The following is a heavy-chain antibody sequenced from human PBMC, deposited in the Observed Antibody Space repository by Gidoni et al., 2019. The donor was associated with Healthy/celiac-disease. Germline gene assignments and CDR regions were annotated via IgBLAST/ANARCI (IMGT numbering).Heavy chain of an antibody. V-gene: IGHV3-30*18. CDR1: GFTFSSYG. D-gene: IGHD1-1*01. Sequence: QVQLVESGGGVVQPGRSLRLSCAASGFTFSSYGMHWVRQAPGKGLEWVAVISYDGSNKYYADSVKGRFTISRDNSKNTLYLQMNSLRAEDTAVYYCAKDKDYWNDGRDAFDIWGQGTMVTVSS. CDR2: ISYDGSNK. CDR3: AKDKDYWNDGRDAFDI. J-gene: IGHJ3*02.